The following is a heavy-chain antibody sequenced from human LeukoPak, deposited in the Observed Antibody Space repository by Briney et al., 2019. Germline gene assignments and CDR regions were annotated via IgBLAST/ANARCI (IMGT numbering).Heavy chain of an antibody. V-gene: IGHV4-39*07. Sequence: SETLSLTCTVSGGSISSSSYYWGWIRQPPGKGLEWIGSIYYSGSTYYNPSLKSRVTISVDTSKNQFSLKLSSVTAADTAVYYCARTLWFGEFPTDYWGQGTLVTVSS. CDR1: GGSISSSSYY. CDR3: ARTLWFGEFPTDY. D-gene: IGHD3-10*01. CDR2: IYYSGST. J-gene: IGHJ4*02.